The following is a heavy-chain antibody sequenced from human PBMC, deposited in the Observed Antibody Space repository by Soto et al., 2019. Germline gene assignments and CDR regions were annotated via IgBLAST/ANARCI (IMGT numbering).Heavy chain of an antibody. J-gene: IGHJ5*02. CDR3: ARGGRDGYNT. D-gene: IGHD5-12*01. V-gene: IGHV4-34*01. Sequence: SETLSLTCAVYGGSFSGYYWSWIRQPPGKGQEWIGEINHSGSTNYNPSLKSRVTISVDTSKNQFSLKLSSVTAADMAVYYCARGGRDGYNTWGQGTLVTVSS. CDR1: GGSFSGYY. CDR2: INHSGST.